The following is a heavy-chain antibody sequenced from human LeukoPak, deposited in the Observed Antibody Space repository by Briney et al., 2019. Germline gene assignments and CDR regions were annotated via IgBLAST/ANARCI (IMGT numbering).Heavy chain of an antibody. V-gene: IGHV3-23*01. CDR2: ISGSGDTT. CDR3: AKDRGLLRLIDY. CDR1: GFTFSSFA. J-gene: IGHJ4*02. Sequence: GGSLRLSCAASGFTFSSFAMTWVRQAPGKGLEWVSAISGSGDTTYYTDSVKGRFTISRDNSKNTLYLQMNSLRAEDTAVYHCAKDRGLLRLIDYWGQGTLVTVSS. D-gene: IGHD6-19*01.